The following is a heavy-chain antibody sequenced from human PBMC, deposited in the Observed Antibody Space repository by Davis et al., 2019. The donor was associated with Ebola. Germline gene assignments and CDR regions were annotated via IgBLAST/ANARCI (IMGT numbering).Heavy chain of an antibody. D-gene: IGHD6-6*01. Sequence: PGGSLRLSCKDSGNSFTSHWIGWVRQMPGKGLDWMGIIYPGDSATRYSPSFQGQVTISADKSISTAYLQWSSLKASDTAMYYCARLDGPYSSSPWYFDYWGQGTLVTVSS. J-gene: IGHJ4*02. CDR3: ARLDGPYSSSPWYFDY. CDR1: GNSFTSHW. CDR2: IYPGDSAT. V-gene: IGHV5-51*01.